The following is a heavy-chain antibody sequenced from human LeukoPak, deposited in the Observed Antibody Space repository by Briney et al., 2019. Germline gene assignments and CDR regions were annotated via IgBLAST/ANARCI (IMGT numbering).Heavy chain of an antibody. CDR3: ARGRYCSGGSCQRGFDY. D-gene: IGHD2-15*01. CDR1: GGTFSSYA. CDR2: IIPIFGTA. V-gene: IGHV1-69*01. J-gene: IGHJ4*02. Sequence: SVKVSCKASGGTFSSYAISWVRQAPGQGLEWMGGIIPIFGTANYAQKFQGRVTITADESTSTAYMELSSLRSEDTAVYYCARGRYCSGGSCQRGFDYWGQGTLVTVSS.